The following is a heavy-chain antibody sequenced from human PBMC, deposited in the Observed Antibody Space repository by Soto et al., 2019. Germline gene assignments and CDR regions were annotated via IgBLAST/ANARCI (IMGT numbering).Heavy chain of an antibody. CDR2: INHSGNT. V-gene: IGHV4-34*01. D-gene: IGHD3-22*01. Sequence: QVQPQQWGTGLLKPSETLSLTCAVYGGSFSTYYWNWIRQPPGQGLEWIGEINHSGNTQYNPSLKSRVTMSLDTSKNQFSLKLTSVTAAGTAFYSCFGWLGSNWLDPWGQGTLVNVSS. CDR1: GGSFSTYY. J-gene: IGHJ5*02. CDR3: FGWLGSNWLDP.